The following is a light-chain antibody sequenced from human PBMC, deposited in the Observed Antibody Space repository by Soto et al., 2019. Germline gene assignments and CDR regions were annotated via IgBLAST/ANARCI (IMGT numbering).Light chain of an antibody. V-gene: IGKV1D-13*01. CDR2: DAS. CDR3: QQRSNWPPWT. Sequence: AIQMTQSPSSLSASVGDRVTITCRASQGIRSDLTWYQQKPGKAPKLLIYDASNRATGIPARFSGSGSGTDFTLTISSLEPEDFAVYYCQQRSNWPPWTFGQGTKVEIK. CDR1: QGIRSD. J-gene: IGKJ1*01.